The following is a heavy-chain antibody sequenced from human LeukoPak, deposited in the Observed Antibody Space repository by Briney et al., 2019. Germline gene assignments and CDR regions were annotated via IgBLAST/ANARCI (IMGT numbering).Heavy chain of an antibody. CDR1: GYTFTSYG. Sequence: GASVMVSCKASGYTFTSYGISWVRQAPGQGLEWMGWISAYNGNTNYAQKLQGRVTMTTDTSTSTAYMELRSLRSDDTAVYYCARVSADDYYYYYYYMDVWGKGTTVTVSS. V-gene: IGHV1-18*01. CDR3: ARVSADDYYYYYYYMDV. J-gene: IGHJ6*03. D-gene: IGHD1-1*01. CDR2: ISAYNGNT.